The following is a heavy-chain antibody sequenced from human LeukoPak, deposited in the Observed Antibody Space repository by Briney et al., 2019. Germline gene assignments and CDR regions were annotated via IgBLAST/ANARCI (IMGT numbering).Heavy chain of an antibody. V-gene: IGHV1-18*01. CDR2: ISAYNGNT. Sequence: ASVKVSCKASGYTFTSYGISWVRQAPGQGLEWMGWISAYNGNTNYAQKLQGRITMTTDTSTSTAYMELRSLRSDDTAVYYCARDYCSSTSCLFDYWGQGTLVTVSS. CDR1: GYTFTSYG. CDR3: ARDYCSSTSCLFDY. D-gene: IGHD2-2*01. J-gene: IGHJ4*02.